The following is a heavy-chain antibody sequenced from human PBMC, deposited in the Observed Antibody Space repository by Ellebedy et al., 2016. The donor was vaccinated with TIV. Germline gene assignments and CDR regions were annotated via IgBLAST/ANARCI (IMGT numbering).Heavy chain of an antibody. D-gene: IGHD5-18*01. V-gene: IGHV1-69*13. J-gene: IGHJ5*02. CDR2: IIPIFGTA. Sequence: SVKVSXXASGGTFSSYAISWVRQAPGQGLEWMGGIIPIFGTANYAQKFQGRVTITADESTSTAYMELSSLRSEDTAVYYCARDRDYGYSHWFDPWGQGTLVTVSS. CDR1: GGTFSSYA. CDR3: ARDRDYGYSHWFDP.